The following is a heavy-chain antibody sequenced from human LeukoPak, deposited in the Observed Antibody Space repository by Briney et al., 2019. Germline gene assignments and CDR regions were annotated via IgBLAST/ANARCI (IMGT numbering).Heavy chain of an antibody. Sequence: GGFLRLSCAASGFTFSTHTMNWVRQAPGKGPEWVSSISSASSTIHYADSVKGRFTISRDNAKNSLFLQLNSLRVEDTAVYYCARGMYSSTWSNPYWYFDLWGRGTLVTVSS. J-gene: IGHJ2*01. V-gene: IGHV3-48*01. CDR1: GFTFSTHT. CDR3: ARGMYSSTWSNPYWYFDL. CDR2: ISSASSTI. D-gene: IGHD6-13*01.